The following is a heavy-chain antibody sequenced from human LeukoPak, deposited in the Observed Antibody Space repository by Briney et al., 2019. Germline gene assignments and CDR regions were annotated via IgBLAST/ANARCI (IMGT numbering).Heavy chain of an antibody. D-gene: IGHD2-8*01. CDR1: GFTFSSYW. J-gene: IGHJ2*01. CDR3: ARAPTYCTNGVCRRYFDL. Sequence: GGSLRLSCAASGFTFSSYWMSWVRQAPGKGLEWVANIKQDGSDNYYVDSVKGRFTISRDNAKNSLYLQMNSLRAEDTAVYCCARAPTYCTNGVCRRYFDLWGRGTLVTVSS. CDR2: IKQDGSDN. V-gene: IGHV3-7*01.